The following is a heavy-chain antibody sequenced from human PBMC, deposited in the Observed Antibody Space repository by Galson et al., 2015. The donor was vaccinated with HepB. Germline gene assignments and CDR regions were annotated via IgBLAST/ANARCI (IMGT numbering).Heavy chain of an antibody. J-gene: IGHJ6*02. Sequence: SLRLSCVASGFTFSSYSMNWVRQAPGKGLEWVSYISSISSTIYYADSVKGRFTISRDNAKNSLYLQMNSLRAEDTAVYYCARVIAVAGTPYGMDVWGQGTTVTVSS. D-gene: IGHD6-19*01. V-gene: IGHV3-48*04. CDR3: ARVIAVAGTPYGMDV. CDR1: GFTFSSYS. CDR2: ISSISSTI.